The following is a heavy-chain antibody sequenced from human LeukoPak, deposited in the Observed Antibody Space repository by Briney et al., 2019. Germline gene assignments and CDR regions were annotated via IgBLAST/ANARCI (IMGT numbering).Heavy chain of an antibody. Sequence: ASVKVSCKASGYTFTGYYVHWVRQAPGQGLEWMGRINPNSGDTNYAQKFQGRVTMTRDTSISTAYMELSRLRSDDTAVYYCASNPTYYYDSSGYYYRNYYYGMDVWGQGTTVTVSS. J-gene: IGHJ6*02. CDR2: INPNSGDT. CDR3: ASNPTYYYDSSGYYYRNYYYGMDV. V-gene: IGHV1-2*06. CDR1: GYTFTGYY. D-gene: IGHD3-22*01.